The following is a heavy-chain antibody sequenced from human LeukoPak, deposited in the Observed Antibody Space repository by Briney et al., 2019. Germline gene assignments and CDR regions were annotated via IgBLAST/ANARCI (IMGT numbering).Heavy chain of an antibody. CDR3: AKEPLSYFDY. CDR2: VTGSGGNT. Sequence: PGGSLRLSCAASGFTFSDYAMSWVRQAPGKGLEWVSAVTGSGGNTYYADSVKGRFTISKDTSKNTLYLQMNSLRAEDTAVYYCAKEPLSYFDYWGQGTLVTVSS. CDR1: GFTFSDYA. V-gene: IGHV3-23*01. J-gene: IGHJ4*02. D-gene: IGHD3-16*01.